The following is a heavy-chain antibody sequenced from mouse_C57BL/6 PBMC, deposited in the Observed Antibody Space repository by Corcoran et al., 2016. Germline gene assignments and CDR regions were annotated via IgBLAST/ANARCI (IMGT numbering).Heavy chain of an antibody. CDR1: GYTFTDYY. D-gene: IGHD2-10*01. J-gene: IGHJ3*01. CDR2: IYPNNGGN. Sequence: EVQLLQSGPELVKPGASVEMSCKASGYTFTDYYMHWVKQSHGKSLEWIGYIYPNNGGNGYNQKFKGKATLTVDKSSSTAYMELRSLTSEDSAVYYCAREGTYYGNYDAWFAYWGQGTLVTVSA. CDR3: AREGTYYGNYDAWFAY. V-gene: IGHV1-34*01.